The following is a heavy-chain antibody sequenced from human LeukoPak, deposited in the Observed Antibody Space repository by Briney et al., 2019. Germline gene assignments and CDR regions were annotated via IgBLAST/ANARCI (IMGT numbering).Heavy chain of an antibody. J-gene: IGHJ4*02. Sequence: PSETLSLNCAVYGGSFSGYYWSWIRQPPGKGLEWIGEINHSGSTNYNPSLKSRVTISVDTSKNQFTLKLSSVTAADTAVYYCARAYCGGDCYDYFDYWGQGTLVTVSS. D-gene: IGHD2-21*02. CDR2: INHSGST. CDR1: GGSFSGYY. CDR3: ARAYCGGDCYDYFDY. V-gene: IGHV4-34*01.